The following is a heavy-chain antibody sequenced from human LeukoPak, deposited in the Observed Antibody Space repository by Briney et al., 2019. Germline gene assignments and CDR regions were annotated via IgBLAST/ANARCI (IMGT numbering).Heavy chain of an antibody. J-gene: IGHJ4*02. V-gene: IGHV4-59*01. Sequence: SETLSLTCTVSGGSISSYYWSWIRQPPGKGLEWIGYIYYSGSTNYNPSLKSRVTISVDTSKNQFSLKLSSVTAADTAVYYCARGGSTAMVPLGYWGQGTLVTVSS. CDR2: IYYSGST. CDR1: GGSISSYY. D-gene: IGHD5-18*01. CDR3: ARGGSTAMVPLGY.